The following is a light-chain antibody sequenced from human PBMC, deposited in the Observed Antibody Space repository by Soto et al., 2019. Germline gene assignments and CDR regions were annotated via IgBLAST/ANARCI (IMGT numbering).Light chain of an antibody. J-gene: IGLJ2*01. CDR3: QTRGTDIQVI. V-gene: IGLV4-69*01. Sequence: QSVLTQSPSASASLGASVKLTCTLSSGHSTYAIAWHPQQPEKGPRYLMKLNSDGSHSKGDAITDRFSGSSSGAERYLTIASIQSEDEADYDGQTRGTDIQVIFGGGTQLTVL. CDR2: LNSDGSH. CDR1: SGHSTYA.